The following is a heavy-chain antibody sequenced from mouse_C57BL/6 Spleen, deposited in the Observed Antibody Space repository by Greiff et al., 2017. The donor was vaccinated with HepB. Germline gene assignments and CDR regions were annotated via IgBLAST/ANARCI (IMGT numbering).Heavy chain of an antibody. D-gene: IGHD1-1*01. V-gene: IGHV1-84*01. CDR3: ARGPYYYYFDY. J-gene: IGHJ2*01. CDR1: GYTFTDYY. Sequence: QVHVKQSGPELVKPGASVKISCKASGYTFTDYYINWVEQRPGQGLEWIGWIYPGSGNTKYNEKFKGKATLTLDTSSSTAYMQLSSLTSEDSAVYFCARGPYYYYFDYWGQGTTLTVSS. CDR2: IYPGSGNT.